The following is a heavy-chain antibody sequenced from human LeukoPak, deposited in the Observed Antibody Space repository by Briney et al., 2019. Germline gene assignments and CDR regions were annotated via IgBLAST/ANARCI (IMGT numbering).Heavy chain of an antibody. D-gene: IGHD4-11*01. J-gene: IGHJ6*03. CDR3: ARDTVTTGGVGIYYMDV. V-gene: IGHV1-18*01. CDR1: GYTFTSYG. CDR2: ISAYNGNT. Sequence: ASVKVSCKASGYTFTSYGISWVRQAPGQGLEWMGWISAYNGNTNYAQKLQGRVTMTTDTSTSTAYMELRSLRAEDTAVYYCARDTVTTGGVGIYYMDVWGKGTTVTVSS.